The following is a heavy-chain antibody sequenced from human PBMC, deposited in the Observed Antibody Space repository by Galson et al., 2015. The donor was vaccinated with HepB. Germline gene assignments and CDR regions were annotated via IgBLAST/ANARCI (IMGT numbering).Heavy chain of an antibody. CDR1: GYTFTSYG. CDR3: ARVARPGRAVAGTYQPDRMYYFDY. Sequence: QSGAEVKKPGASVKVSCKASGYTFTSYGISWVRQAPGQGLEWMGWISAYNGNTNYAQKLQGRVTMTTDTSTSTAYMELRSLRSDDTAVYYCARVARPGRAVAGTYQPDRMYYFDYWGQGTLVTVSS. V-gene: IGHV1-18*04. D-gene: IGHD6-19*01. J-gene: IGHJ4*02. CDR2: ISAYNGNT.